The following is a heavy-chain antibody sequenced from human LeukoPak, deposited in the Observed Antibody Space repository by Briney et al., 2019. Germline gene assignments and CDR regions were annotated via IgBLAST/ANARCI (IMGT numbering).Heavy chain of an antibody. J-gene: IGHJ4*02. V-gene: IGHV3-23*01. CDR3: AKVGVYSGYDYYFDY. Sequence: GGSLRLSCAASGFTFTRYAMSWVRQAPGKGMEWVSVIGSSGGNTYYADSVKGRFTISRGNSKNTLYLQMNSLRAEDTAVYYCAKVGVYSGYDYYFDYWGQGTLVTVSS. CDR2: IGSSGGNT. D-gene: IGHD5-12*01. CDR1: GFTFTRYA.